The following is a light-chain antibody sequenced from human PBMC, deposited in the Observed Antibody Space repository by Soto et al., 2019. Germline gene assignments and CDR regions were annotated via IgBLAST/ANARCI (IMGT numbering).Light chain of an antibody. J-gene: IGLJ2*01. Sequence: QSVLTQPPSASGSPGQSVTISCTGTSSDVGSYNYVSWYQQHPGKAPKLMIYDVSKRPSGVPDRFSGSKSGNTASLTVSGLQGEDEADYYCSSSAGSNIVVFGGGTKLTVL. CDR3: SSSAGSNIVV. CDR1: SSDVGSYNY. CDR2: DVS. V-gene: IGLV2-8*01.